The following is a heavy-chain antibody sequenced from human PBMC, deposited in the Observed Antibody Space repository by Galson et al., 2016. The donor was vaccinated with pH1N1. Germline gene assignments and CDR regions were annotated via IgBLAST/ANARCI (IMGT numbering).Heavy chain of an antibody. CDR2: IYWIEDK. J-gene: IGHJ3*02. Sequence: PALVKPTQTLTLTCTFSGFSLSTSGVGVGWIRQPPGKALEWLAVIYWIEDKRYSPSLKSRLTITKYTSINQVVLTMTNMDPVDAATYYCARSLYGDYVSNAFDIWGQGTMVTVSS. V-gene: IGHV2-5*01. CDR3: ARSLYGDYVSNAFDI. CDR1: GFSLSTSGVG. D-gene: IGHD4-17*01.